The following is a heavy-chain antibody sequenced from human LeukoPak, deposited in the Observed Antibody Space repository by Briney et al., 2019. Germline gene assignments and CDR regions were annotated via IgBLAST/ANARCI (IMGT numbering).Heavy chain of an antibody. CDR3: ARGTLIVGYFDY. D-gene: IGHD3-22*01. V-gene: IGHV3-66*01. J-gene: IGHJ4*02. Sequence: GESLRLSCAASGLTVRSNYMNWVRQTPGKGLEWVSVIYSGDRAYYADSVKDRFTISRDNSKNTLYLQMKSLRAEDTAVYFCARGTLIVGYFDYWGQGTLVTVSS. CDR2: IYSGDRA. CDR1: GLTVRSNY.